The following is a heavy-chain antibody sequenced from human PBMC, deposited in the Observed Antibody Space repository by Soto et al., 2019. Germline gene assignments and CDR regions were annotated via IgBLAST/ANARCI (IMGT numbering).Heavy chain of an antibody. D-gene: IGHD3-9*01. CDR2: ISSGGGST. CDR1: GFTFSSYA. CDR3: AKNYYDILTGYLDY. V-gene: IGHV3-23*01. J-gene: IGHJ4*02. Sequence: GGSLRLSCAASGFTFSSYAMSWVRQAPGKGLEWVSSISSGGGSTYYANSVKGRLTISRDNSKNTLYLQMNSLTAEDTAVYYCAKNYYDILTGYLDYWGQGTLVTVSS.